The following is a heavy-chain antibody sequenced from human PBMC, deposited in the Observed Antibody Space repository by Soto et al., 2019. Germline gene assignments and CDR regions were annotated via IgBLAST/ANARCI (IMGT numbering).Heavy chain of an antibody. J-gene: IGHJ3*02. V-gene: IGHV1-8*01. CDR1: GYTFTSYD. CDR3: ARVQVFYVHAFDI. CDR2: MNPNSGNT. Sequence: GASVKVSCKASGYTFTSYDINWVRQATGQGLEWMGWMNPNSGNTGYAQKFQGRVTMTRNTSISTAYMELSSLRSEDTAVYYCARVQVFYVHAFDIWGQGTMVTVSS. D-gene: IGHD3-16*01.